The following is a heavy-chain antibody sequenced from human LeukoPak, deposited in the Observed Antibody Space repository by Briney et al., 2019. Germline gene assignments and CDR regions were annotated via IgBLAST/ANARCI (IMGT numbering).Heavy chain of an antibody. CDR2: INPNSGGT. CDR3: ARPSIAGYNWFDP. V-gene: IGHV1-2*02. CDR1: GYTFTGYY. D-gene: IGHD6-6*01. J-gene: IGHJ5*02. Sequence: ASVKVSCKASGYTFTGYYMHWVRQAPGQGLEWMGWINPNSGGTNYAQKFQGRVTMTRDTSISTAYMGLSRLRSDDTAVYYCARPSIAGYNWFDPWGQGTLVTVSS.